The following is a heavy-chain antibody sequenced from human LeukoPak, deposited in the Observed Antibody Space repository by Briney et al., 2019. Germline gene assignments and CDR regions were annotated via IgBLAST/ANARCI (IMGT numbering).Heavy chain of an antibody. CDR1: GYTFTGYY. V-gene: IGHV1-2*02. CDR3: ARGTNYYDSSAYYEGDAFDI. J-gene: IGHJ3*02. CDR2: INPDSGGT. Sequence: GASVKVSCKASGYTFTGYYMHWVRQAPGQGLEWMGWINPDSGGTKYAQMFQGRVTMTRDTSISTAYMELSRLRSDDTAVFYCARGTNYYDSSAYYEGDAFDIWGQGTMVTVSS. D-gene: IGHD3-22*01.